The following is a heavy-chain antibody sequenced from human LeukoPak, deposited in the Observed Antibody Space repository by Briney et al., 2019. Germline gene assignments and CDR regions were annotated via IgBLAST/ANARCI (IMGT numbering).Heavy chain of an antibody. CDR2: IYYSGST. CDR1: GGSISSYY. D-gene: IGHD3-10*01. V-gene: IGHV4-59*01. J-gene: IGHJ3*02. Sequence: SETLSLTCTVSGGSISSYYWSWIRQPPGKGLKWIGYIYYSGSTNYNPSLKSRVPISVDTSKNQFSLRLNSVTAADTAVYYCAREGTMVRGLAFDIWGQGTMVTVSS. CDR3: AREGTMVRGLAFDI.